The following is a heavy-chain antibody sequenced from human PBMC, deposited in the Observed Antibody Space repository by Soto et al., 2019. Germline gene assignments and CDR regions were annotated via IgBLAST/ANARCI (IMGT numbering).Heavy chain of an antibody. CDR1: GYTFTRYG. D-gene: IGHD3-16*01. CDR3: AMVDVYVTPSPQDV. Sequence: QVQLVQSGAEVKNPGASVKVSCKASGYTFTRYGIGWARQAPGQGLEWMGWINTYNGNTNYAQNVQGRVTLTTDTSTSTAYMELRSLRSNDTAIYYCAMVDVYVTPSPQDVWGQGYTVIVSS. CDR2: INTYNGNT. V-gene: IGHV1-18*01. J-gene: IGHJ6*02.